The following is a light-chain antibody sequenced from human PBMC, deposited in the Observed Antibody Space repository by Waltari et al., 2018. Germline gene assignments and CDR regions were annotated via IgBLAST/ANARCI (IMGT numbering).Light chain of an antibody. CDR2: DVS. J-gene: IGKJ5*01. Sequence: EIVLTQSPATLSLSPGDRATLSCGASHSVDNSLAWYQQKLGQAPSLLIYDVSYRATGIPARFSGRGSGTDFTLTISSLEPEDFAVYFCQQRRDWPITFGQGTRLEIK. CDR3: QQRRDWPIT. V-gene: IGKV3-11*01. CDR1: HSVDNS.